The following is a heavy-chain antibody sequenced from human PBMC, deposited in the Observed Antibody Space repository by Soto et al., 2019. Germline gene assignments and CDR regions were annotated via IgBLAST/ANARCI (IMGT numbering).Heavy chain of an antibody. J-gene: IGHJ5*02. V-gene: IGHV1-3*01. CDR3: ATGSGKGWFDP. CDR2: INAGNGNT. D-gene: IGHD3-10*01. CDR1: GYTFTSYA. Sequence: ASVQVSCTAAGYTFTSYAMHWVRQAPGQRLEWMGWINAGNGNTKYSQKFQGRVTITRDTSASTAYMELSSLRSEDTAVYYCATGSGKGWFDPWGQGTLVTVSS.